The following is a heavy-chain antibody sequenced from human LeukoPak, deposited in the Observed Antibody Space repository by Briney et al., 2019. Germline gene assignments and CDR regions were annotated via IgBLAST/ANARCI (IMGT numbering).Heavy chain of an antibody. V-gene: IGHV3-53*05. D-gene: IGHD3-16*01. CDR3: AKVKGEVIGAFDI. CDR2: IYSGGST. J-gene: IGHJ3*02. CDR1: GFTVSSNY. Sequence: GRSLRLSCAASGFTVSSNYMSWVRQAPGKGLEWVSVIYSGGSTYYADSVKGRFTISRDDSKNTLYLQMNSLRAEDTAVYYCAKVKGEVIGAFDIWGQGTMVTVSS.